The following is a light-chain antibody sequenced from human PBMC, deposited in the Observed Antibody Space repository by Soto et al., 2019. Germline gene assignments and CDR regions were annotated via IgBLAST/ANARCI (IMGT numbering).Light chain of an antibody. V-gene: IGKV3-20*01. CDR2: AAS. J-gene: IGKJ1*01. Sequence: EIVLTQSPGTLSLSPGERATLSCRASQSVDSSFLGWYQQKPGQSPRLLIYAASSRATGIPDRFSGSGSGTDFTLTISRLEPEDSAVYYCQQYGSSPRTFGQGTKVDIK. CDR1: QSVDSSF. CDR3: QQYGSSPRT.